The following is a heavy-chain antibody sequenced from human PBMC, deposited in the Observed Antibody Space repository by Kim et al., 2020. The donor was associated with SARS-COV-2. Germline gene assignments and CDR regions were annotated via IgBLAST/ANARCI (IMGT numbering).Heavy chain of an antibody. V-gene: IGHV4-59*01. CDR3: ARYSSGWYDWFDP. Sequence: PSLKTRVTPSVDPSKNQFSLKLRSVTAADTAVYYCARYSSGWYDWFDPSGQGTLVTVSS. D-gene: IGHD6-19*01. J-gene: IGHJ5*01.